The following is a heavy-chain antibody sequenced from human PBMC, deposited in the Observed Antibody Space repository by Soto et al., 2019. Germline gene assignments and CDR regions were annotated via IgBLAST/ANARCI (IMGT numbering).Heavy chain of an antibody. J-gene: IGHJ4*02. CDR1: GLTFSSFA. CDR3: AKGRDSSWSNFDY. CDR2: IGGGGGIT. V-gene: IGHV3-23*01. D-gene: IGHD6-13*01. Sequence: VQLLESGGGLVQPGGSLRLSCAASGLTFSSFAMTWVRQAPGKGLEWVSAIGGGGGITYYADSVRGRFTISRDNSKNTLYLQMNSLRVEDTAVYYCAKGRDSSWSNFDYWGQGTLVTVSS.